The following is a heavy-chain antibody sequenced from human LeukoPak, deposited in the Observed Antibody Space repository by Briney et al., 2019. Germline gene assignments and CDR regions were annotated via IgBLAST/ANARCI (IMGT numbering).Heavy chain of an antibody. J-gene: IGHJ4*02. V-gene: IGHV4-31*03. CDR3: ARVVRHYYDSSGHSYFDY. D-gene: IGHD3-22*01. Sequence: PSETLSLTCTASGGSISSGGYYWSWIRQHPGKGLEWIGYIYYSGSTYYNPSLKSRVTISVDTSKNQFSLKLSSVTAADTAVYYCARVVRHYYDSSGHSYFDYWGQGTLVTVSS. CDR1: GGSISSGGYY. CDR2: IYYSGST.